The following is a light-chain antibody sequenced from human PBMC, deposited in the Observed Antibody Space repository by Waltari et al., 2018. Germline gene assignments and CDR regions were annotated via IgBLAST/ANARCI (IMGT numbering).Light chain of an antibody. CDR2: GAT. CDR3: QQTKSFPHT. CDR1: QGLSSR. Sequence: DIQMTQSPSFVSASVGDRVTFSCRTSQGLSSRLAWYQQKPGKAPKLLMYGATSLQSGVPSRFSSNGSGTDFTLTISSLQPEDFGTYYCQQTKSFPHTFGGGTKLDIK. J-gene: IGKJ4*01. V-gene: IGKV1-12*01.